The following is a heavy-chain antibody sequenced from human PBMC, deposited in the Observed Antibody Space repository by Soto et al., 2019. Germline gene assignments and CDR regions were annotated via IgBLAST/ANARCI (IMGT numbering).Heavy chain of an antibody. D-gene: IGHD1-26*01. CDR3: AKVGVSSYGMNV. CDR1: AYSFTTSW. V-gene: IGHV5-51*01. J-gene: IGHJ6*02. CDR2: IYPADSDT. Sequence: GESLKISCRGSAYSFTTSWIAWVRQMPGKGLEWMGIIYPADSDTRYSPSFQGQVTISADKSISTAYLQWSSLKASDTAMYYCAKVGVSSYGMNVWGQGTTVTVAS.